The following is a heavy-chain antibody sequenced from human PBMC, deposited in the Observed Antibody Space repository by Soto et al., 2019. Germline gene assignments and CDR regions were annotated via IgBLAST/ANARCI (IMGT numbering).Heavy chain of an antibody. CDR2: TYYSGST. Sequence: SSETLSLTCTVSGGSISSSSYYWGWLRQPPGQGLEWIGYTYYSGSTYYNPSLKSRATISLDTSKNQFSLRLSSVTAADTAVYYCARHDCRGGSCYASRLDPWGQGTLVTVSS. V-gene: IGHV4-39*01. CDR3: ARHDCRGGSCYASRLDP. CDR1: GGSISSSSYY. J-gene: IGHJ5*02. D-gene: IGHD2-15*01.